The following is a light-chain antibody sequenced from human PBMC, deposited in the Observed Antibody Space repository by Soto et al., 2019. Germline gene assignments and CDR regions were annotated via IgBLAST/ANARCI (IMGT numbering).Light chain of an antibody. J-gene: IGKJ4*01. CDR2: KAS. CDR1: QSISSW. Sequence: DIQMTQSPSTLSASVGDRVTITCRASQSISSWLAWYQQKPGKAPKLLIYKASSLESGVPSRFSGSGSGTEFTLAISSLQPDDFATYYCQQYNSYWLTFGGGTKVEIK. V-gene: IGKV1-5*03. CDR3: QQYNSYWLT.